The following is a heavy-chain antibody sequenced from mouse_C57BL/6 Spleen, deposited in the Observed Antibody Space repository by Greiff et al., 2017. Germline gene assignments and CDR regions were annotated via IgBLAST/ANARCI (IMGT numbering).Heavy chain of an antibody. CDR2: ISNGGGST. Sequence: DVMLVESGGGLVQPGGSLKLSCAASGFTFSDYYMYWVRQTPEKRLEWVAYISNGGGSTYYPDTVKGRFTISRDNAKNTLYLQMSRLKSEDTAMYYCARHAYDGYYHYFDYWGQGTTLTVSS. J-gene: IGHJ2*01. CDR3: ARHAYDGYYHYFDY. D-gene: IGHD2-3*01. CDR1: GFTFSDYY. V-gene: IGHV5-12*01.